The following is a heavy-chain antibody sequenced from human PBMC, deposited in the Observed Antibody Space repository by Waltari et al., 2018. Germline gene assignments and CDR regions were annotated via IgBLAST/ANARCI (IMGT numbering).Heavy chain of an antibody. D-gene: IGHD5-12*01. J-gene: IGHJ6*02. CDR1: GGTFSSYA. CDR2: VIPSFGTA. V-gene: IGHV1-69*01. Sequence: QVQLVQSGAEVKKPGSSVKVSCKASGGTFSSYAISWVRQAPGPGLGWMGGVIPSFGTANYGTKFQGRGTITADESTSTAYRELSSRRSEDTAVDYCAHDTLEMATIKYYYYYGMDVWGQGTTVTVSS. CDR3: AHDTLEMATIKYYYYYGMDV.